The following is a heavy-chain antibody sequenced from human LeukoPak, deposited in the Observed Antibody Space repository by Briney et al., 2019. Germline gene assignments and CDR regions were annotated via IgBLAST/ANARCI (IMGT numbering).Heavy chain of an antibody. CDR2: ISSSGSTI. Sequence: GGSLRLSCAASGFTFSSYEMNWVRQAPGKGLEWVSYISSSGSTIYYADSVKGRFTISRDNAKNSPYLQMNSLRAEDTAVYYCAKDTFRRPYSGSQSHWGQGTLVTVSS. CDR3: AKDTFRRPYSGSQSH. D-gene: IGHD1-26*01. V-gene: IGHV3-48*03. J-gene: IGHJ4*02. CDR1: GFTFSSYE.